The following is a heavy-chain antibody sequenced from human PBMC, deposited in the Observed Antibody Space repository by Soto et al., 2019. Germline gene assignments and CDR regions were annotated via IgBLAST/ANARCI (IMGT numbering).Heavy chain of an antibody. V-gene: IGHV4-39*01. J-gene: IGHJ6*02. D-gene: IGHD3-3*01. Sequence: SETLSLTCTVSGDSVSNSDYYWGWVRQSPGMGLEWIGSLYYSGTTDYNPSLKSRVTISIDTSKNQFSLRLTSVAAADTAVYYCASGDYDFWSGHQPWGYYYGMDVWGQGTTGT. CDR3: ASGDYDFWSGHQPWGYYYGMDV. CDR2: LYYSGTT. CDR1: GDSVSNSDYY.